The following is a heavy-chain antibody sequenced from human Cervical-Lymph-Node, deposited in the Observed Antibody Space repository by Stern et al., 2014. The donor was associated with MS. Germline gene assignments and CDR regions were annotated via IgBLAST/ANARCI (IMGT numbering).Heavy chain of an antibody. CDR2: IYWDDDK. J-gene: IGHJ4*02. D-gene: IGHD6-19*01. CDR3: AHRPLVVAGPDYYFDY. CDR1: GFSLSTSGVG. Sequence: QVTLRESGLTLVKPTQTLTLTCTFSGFSLSTSGVGVGWIRQPPGKALEWLAIIYWDDDKRYSPSLKSRLTITKDTSKNQVVLTMTNMDPVDTATYYCAHRPLVVAGPDYYFDYWGQGTLVTVSS. V-gene: IGHV2-5*02.